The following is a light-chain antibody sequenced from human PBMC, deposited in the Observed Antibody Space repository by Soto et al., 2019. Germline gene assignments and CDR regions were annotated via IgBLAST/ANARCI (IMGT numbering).Light chain of an antibody. CDR1: QSVSTN. Sequence: DIVLTQSAGTLSLSPGDTATLSCRVSQSVSTNVAWYQQRPGQALSLLIYGASTRASGCPARFTGSGSGTEFTLTICSLQSEDFALYYCQQYDNWPPGITFGQGTRLEIK. CDR2: GAS. CDR3: QQYDNWPPGIT. J-gene: IGKJ5*01. V-gene: IGKV3-15*01.